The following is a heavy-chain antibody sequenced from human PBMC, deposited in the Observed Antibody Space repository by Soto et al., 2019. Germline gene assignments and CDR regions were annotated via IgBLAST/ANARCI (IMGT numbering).Heavy chain of an antibody. J-gene: IGHJ6*02. V-gene: IGHV4-39*01. CDR1: EGTIGGGAYC. CDR3: ARLGGYCTITSCYGDYGMDV. D-gene: IGHD2-2*01. CDR2: FYYSGST. Sequence: LEMLSLTCTVAEGTIGGGAYCWGWIRQPPGKGLEWIGTFYYSGSTYYNPSLESRVTISVDTSKNQFSLKVSSVTAADTAVYYCARLGGYCTITSCYGDYGMDVWGQGPTVTVSS.